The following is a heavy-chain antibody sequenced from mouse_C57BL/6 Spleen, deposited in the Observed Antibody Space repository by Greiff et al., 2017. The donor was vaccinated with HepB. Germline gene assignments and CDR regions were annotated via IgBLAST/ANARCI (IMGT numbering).Heavy chain of an antibody. J-gene: IGHJ4*01. CDR3: ARVQKYNGGGNYAIDD. D-gene: IGHD1-1*02. Sequence: VQLKESGAELVKPGASVKLSCTASGFNFKDYYMHWVKQRPEQGLEWIGRIDPEDGDTKYAPKFQGKATITADTSANTAYLQLSSLTSEDTAVYYGARVQKYNGGGNYAIDDWGQGTSVTVSS. V-gene: IGHV14-2*01. CDR1: GFNFKDYY. CDR2: IDPEDGDT.